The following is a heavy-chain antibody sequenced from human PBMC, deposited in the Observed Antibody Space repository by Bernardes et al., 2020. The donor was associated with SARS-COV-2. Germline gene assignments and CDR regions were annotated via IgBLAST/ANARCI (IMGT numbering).Heavy chain of an antibody. D-gene: IGHD2-2*01. CDR1: GFTFNNYG. J-gene: IGHJ6*04. CDR2: ISYEGSIQ. V-gene: IGHV3-30*18. CDR3: AKLRSVLWIHPYYNAMDA. Sequence: VEPLFLSCEASGFTFNNYGMHWVRQAPGPGLAWVAVISYEGSIQHYADSVKGRFTISRDSSKNTVYLQMNTLRPEDTAVYYCAKLRSVLWIHPYYNAMDAWGKGTTVTVSS.